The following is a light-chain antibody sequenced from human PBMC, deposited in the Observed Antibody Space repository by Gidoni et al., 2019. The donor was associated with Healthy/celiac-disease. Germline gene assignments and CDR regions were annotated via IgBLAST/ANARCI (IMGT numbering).Light chain of an antibody. CDR3: SSYTTSSTWV. CDR1: SSDVGFYNY. V-gene: IGLV2-14*03. Sequence: QSALTQPASGSGSPGQSITSSCTGTSSDVGFYNYVSWYQQPPGKAPRLMIYDVSNRPSGVSHRFSGSKSGNSASLTISGLQAEDEADYYCSSYTTSSTWVFGGGTKLTVL. CDR2: DVS. J-gene: IGLJ3*02.